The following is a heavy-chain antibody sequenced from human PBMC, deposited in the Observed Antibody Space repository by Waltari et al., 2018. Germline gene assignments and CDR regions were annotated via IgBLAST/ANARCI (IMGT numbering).Heavy chain of an antibody. D-gene: IGHD1-26*01. CDR1: GFTFTSSA. Sequence: ELQLLESGGGLVQPGGSLRLSCSSSGFTFTSSAMRWVRQAPGKGLEWVSVIYSGGSTYYADSGKGRFTISRDNSKNTLYLQMNSLRAEDTAVYYCAKDPRSGSYVDYWGQGTLVTVSS. CDR2: IYSGGST. CDR3: AKDPRSGSYVDY. J-gene: IGHJ4*02. V-gene: IGHV3-23*03.